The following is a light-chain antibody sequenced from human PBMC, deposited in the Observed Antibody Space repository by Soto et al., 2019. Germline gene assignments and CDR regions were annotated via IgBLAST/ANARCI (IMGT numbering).Light chain of an antibody. CDR3: SSYTSSSTVV. Sequence: QSALTQPASVSGSPGQSITISCTGTSSDVGGYNYVSWYQQHPGKAPKLMSYEVSNRPSGVSNRFSGSKSGNTASLTISGLQAEDEADYYCSSYTSSSTVVFGGGTQLTVL. CDR1: SSDVGGYNY. V-gene: IGLV2-14*01. J-gene: IGLJ2*01. CDR2: EVS.